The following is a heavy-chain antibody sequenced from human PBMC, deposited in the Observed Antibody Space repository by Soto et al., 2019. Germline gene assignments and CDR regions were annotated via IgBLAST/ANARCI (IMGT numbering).Heavy chain of an antibody. CDR3: ARSVAVPGAHIDY. J-gene: IGHJ4*02. CDR1: GGSFSGYY. Sequence: SETLSLTCAVYGGSFSGYYWSWIRQPPGKGLEWIGETNHSGSTNYNPSLKSRVTISVDTSKNQFSLRLSSVTAADTAVYFCARSVAVPGAHIDYWGQGTQVTVSS. V-gene: IGHV4-34*01. CDR2: TNHSGST. D-gene: IGHD6-19*01.